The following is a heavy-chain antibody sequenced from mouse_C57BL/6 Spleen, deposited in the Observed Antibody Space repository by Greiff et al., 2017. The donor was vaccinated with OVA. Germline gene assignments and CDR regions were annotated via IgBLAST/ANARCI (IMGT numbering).Heavy chain of an antibody. Sequence: EVQGVESGGGLVKPGGSLKLSCAASGFTFSDYGMHWVRQAPEKGLEWVAYISSGSSTIYSADTVKGRFPISRDNAKNTLFLQMTSLRSEDTAMYYCARKITTVQCAYWGQGTLVTVSA. V-gene: IGHV5-17*01. CDR3: ARKITTVQCAY. D-gene: IGHD1-1*01. CDR2: ISSGSSTI. J-gene: IGHJ3*01. CDR1: GFTFSDYG.